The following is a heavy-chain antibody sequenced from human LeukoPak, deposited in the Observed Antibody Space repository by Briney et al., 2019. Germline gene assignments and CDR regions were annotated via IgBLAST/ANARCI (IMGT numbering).Heavy chain of an antibody. V-gene: IGHV4-59*08. CDR3: ARHEPYSSSWADFDY. J-gene: IGHJ4*02. CDR1: GGSISSYY. Sequence: SETLSLTCTVSGGSISSYYWSWIRQPPGKGLEWIGYIYYSGSTNYNPSLKSRVTISVDTSKNQFSLKLSSVTAADTAVYYWARHEPYSSSWADFDYWGQGTLVTVSS. D-gene: IGHD6-13*01. CDR2: IYYSGST.